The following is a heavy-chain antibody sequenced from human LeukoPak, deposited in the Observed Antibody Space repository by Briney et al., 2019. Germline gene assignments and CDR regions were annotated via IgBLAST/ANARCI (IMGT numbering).Heavy chain of an antibody. J-gene: IGHJ4*02. Sequence: SETLSLTCAVYGGSFSGYYWSWIRQSPGKGLEWIGSIYYSGTTYYNPSLKSRVTISVDTSKNQFSLKLSSVTAADTAVYYCARIVGLVTFDYWGQGTLVTISS. CDR2: IYYSGTT. CDR1: GGSFSGYY. CDR3: ARIVGLVTFDY. D-gene: IGHD1-26*01. V-gene: IGHV4-34*01.